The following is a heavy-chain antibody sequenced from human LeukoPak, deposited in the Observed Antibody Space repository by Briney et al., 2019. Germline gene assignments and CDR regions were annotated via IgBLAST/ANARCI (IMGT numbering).Heavy chain of an antibody. V-gene: IGHV3-21*01. J-gene: IGHJ4*02. D-gene: IGHD3-9*01. CDR2: ISSSSSYI. Sequence: GGSLRLSCAAPGFTFSSYSMNWVRQAPGKGLEWVSSISSSSSYIYYADSVKGRFTISRDNAKNSLYLQMNSLRAEDTAVYYCAREAVDILTGPSFDYWGQGTLVTVSS. CDR1: GFTFSSYS. CDR3: AREAVDILTGPSFDY.